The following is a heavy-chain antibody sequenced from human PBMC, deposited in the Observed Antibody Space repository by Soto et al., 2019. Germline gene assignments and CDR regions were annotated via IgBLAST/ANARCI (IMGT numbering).Heavy chain of an antibody. D-gene: IGHD6-19*01. V-gene: IGHV4-59*02. CDR2: SGST. J-gene: IGHJ5*02. Sequence: QVHLQESGPGLVKPSETLSLTCTVSGGYVSSYYWSWIRQPPGKGLEWIGYSGSTNYNPSLKSRVTISVDTSKNQFSLNLSSVTAADTAVYYCARLSAGWLDPWGQGTLVTVAS. CDR1: GGYVSSYY. CDR3: ARLSAGWLDP.